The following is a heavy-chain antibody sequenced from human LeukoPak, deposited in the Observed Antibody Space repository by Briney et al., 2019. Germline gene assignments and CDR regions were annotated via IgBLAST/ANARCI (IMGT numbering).Heavy chain of an antibody. J-gene: IGHJ4*02. CDR2: ISSSSSTI. CDR1: GFTFSSHS. CDR3: ARGAYYYED. V-gene: IGHV3-48*01. D-gene: IGHD3-22*01. Sequence: PGGSLRLSCAAPGFTFSSHSMNWVRQAPGKGLEWVSYISSSSSTIYYADSVKGRLTISRDNAKNSLYLQMNSLRAEDTAVYYCARGAYYYEDWGQGTLVTVSS.